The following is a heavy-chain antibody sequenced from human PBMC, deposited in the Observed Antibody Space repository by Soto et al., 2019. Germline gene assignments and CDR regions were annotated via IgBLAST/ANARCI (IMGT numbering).Heavy chain of an antibody. Sequence: GGSLRLSCAASGFTGSSRYMSWVRQAPGKGLEWVSVIYTDGRTFYADSVKGRFTISRDNSKNTLYLQMDSLRAEDTAVYYCARGVTVGVTGPDYWGQGKLVTVSS. J-gene: IGHJ4*02. D-gene: IGHD1-20*01. CDR2: IYTDGRT. CDR3: ARGVTVGVTGPDY. V-gene: IGHV3-53*01. CDR1: GFTGSSRY.